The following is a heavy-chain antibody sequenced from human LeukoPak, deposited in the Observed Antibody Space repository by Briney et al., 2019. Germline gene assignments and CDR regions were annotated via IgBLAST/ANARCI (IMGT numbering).Heavy chain of an antibody. J-gene: IGHJ4*02. CDR3: ARGLRSCSGGSCYKEFDY. CDR2: INSDGSSI. V-gene: IGHV3-74*01. Sequence: GGSLRLSCAASGFTFSSCSMHWVRQATGKGLVWVSRINSDGSSISYADSVKGRFTISRDNAKNSLYLQMNSLRAEDTAVYYCARGLRSCSGGSCYKEFDYWGQGTLVTVSS. CDR1: GFTFSSCS. D-gene: IGHD2-15*01.